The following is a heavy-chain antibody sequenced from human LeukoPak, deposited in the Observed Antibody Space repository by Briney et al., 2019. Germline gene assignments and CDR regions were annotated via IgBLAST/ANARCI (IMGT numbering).Heavy chain of an antibody. J-gene: IGHJ5*02. CDR2: IYYSGST. Sequence: PSETLSLTCTVSGGSISSSSYYWGWIRQPPGQGLEWIGSIYYSGSTYYNPSLKSRVTISVDTSKNQFSLKLSSVTAADTAVYYCARLGWFDPWGQGTLVTVSS. CDR1: GGSISSSSYY. V-gene: IGHV4-39*01. CDR3: ARLGWFDP.